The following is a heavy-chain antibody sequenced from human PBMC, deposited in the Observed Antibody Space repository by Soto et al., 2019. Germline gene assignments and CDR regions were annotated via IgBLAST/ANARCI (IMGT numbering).Heavy chain of an antibody. CDR1: EYTFTIYG. Sequence: ASLTASFKASEYTFTIYGITCVRQAPLQLLEWMVWISTYDGNTNYAQNFQGRVSMARDTSTSTAYMELRSLRSDDTAVYYCARDRGRSCIGGICPFDYWGQGTLVTVSS. V-gene: IGHV1-18*01. CDR2: ISTYDGNT. J-gene: IGHJ4*02. CDR3: ARDRGRSCIGGICPFDY. D-gene: IGHD2-15*01.